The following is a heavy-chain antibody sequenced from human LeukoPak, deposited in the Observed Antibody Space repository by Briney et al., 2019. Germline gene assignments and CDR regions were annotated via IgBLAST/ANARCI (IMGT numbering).Heavy chain of an antibody. CDR2: ISAYNGNT. CDR1: GYTFTSYG. D-gene: IGHD2-2*01. J-gene: IGHJ3*02. V-gene: IGHV1-18*01. Sequence: ASVKVSCKASGYTFTSYGISWVRQAPGQGLEWMGWISAYNGNTNYAQKLQGRVTMTEDTSTDTAYMELSSLRSEDTAVYYCATGVCSSTSCYWARDAFDIWGQGTMVTVSS. CDR3: ATGVCSSTSCYWARDAFDI.